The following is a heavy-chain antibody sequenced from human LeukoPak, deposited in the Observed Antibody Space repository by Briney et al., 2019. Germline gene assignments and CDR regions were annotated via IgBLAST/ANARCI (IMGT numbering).Heavy chain of an antibody. CDR1: GFTFSSYG. CDR3: AKGAWSGYYRDSTYDI. CDR2: IRYDGSNK. D-gene: IGHD3-3*01. Sequence: PGGSLRLSXAASGFTFSSYGMHWVRQAPGKGLEWVAFIRYDGSNKYYADSVKGRFTISRDNSKNTLYLQMNSLRAEDTAVYYCAKGAWSGYYRDSTYDIWGQGTMVTVSS. V-gene: IGHV3-30*02. J-gene: IGHJ3*02.